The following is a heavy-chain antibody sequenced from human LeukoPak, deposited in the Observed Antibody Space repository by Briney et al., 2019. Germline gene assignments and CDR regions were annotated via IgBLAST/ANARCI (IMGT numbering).Heavy chain of an antibody. V-gene: IGHV3-23*01. CDR1: GFTFSSYA. CDR3: ARAGLVGATIVISDY. J-gene: IGHJ4*02. CDR2: ISGSGGST. Sequence: TGGSLRLSCAASGFTFSSYATSWVRQAPGEGLEWVSAISGSGGSTYYADSVKGRFTISRDNSKNTLYLQMNSLRAEDTAVYYCARAGLVGATIVISDYWGQGTLVTVSS. D-gene: IGHD1-26*01.